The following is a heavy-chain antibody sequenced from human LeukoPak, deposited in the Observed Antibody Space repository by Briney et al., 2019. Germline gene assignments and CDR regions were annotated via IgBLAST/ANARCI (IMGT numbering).Heavy chain of an antibody. Sequence: GGSLRLSCAASGFTFSSYWMSWVRQAPGKGLEWVANIKQDGSEKYYVDSVKGRFTISRDNAKNSLYLQVNSLRAEDTAVYYCARDFYYEGYAFDIWGQGTMVTVSS. V-gene: IGHV3-7*01. CDR1: GFTFSSYW. J-gene: IGHJ3*02. CDR2: IKQDGSEK. CDR3: ARDFYYEGYAFDI. D-gene: IGHD3-22*01.